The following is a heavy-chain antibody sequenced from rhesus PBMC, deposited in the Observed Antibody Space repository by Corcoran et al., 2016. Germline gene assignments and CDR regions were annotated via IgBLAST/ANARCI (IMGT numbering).Heavy chain of an antibody. CDR2: FNPRKGNT. D-gene: IGHD3-16*01. CDR1: GYTFTSYY. V-gene: IGHV1-200*01. CDR3: AKNYYSGSYYSRDFDY. J-gene: IGHJ4*01. Sequence: QVQLVQSGAEVKKPGTSVKLSCKASGYTFTSYYINWVRQDPGQVLEWMGWFNPRKGNTGYAQKFHGRVTKNRDTYTSTAYMELNSLRSEDTAVYYCAKNYYSGSYYSRDFDYWGQGVLVTVSS.